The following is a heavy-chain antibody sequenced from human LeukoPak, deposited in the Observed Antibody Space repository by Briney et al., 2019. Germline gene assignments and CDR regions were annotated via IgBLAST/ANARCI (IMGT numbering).Heavy chain of an antibody. Sequence: SETLSLTCTVSGGSISSTSYYWGWIRQPPGKGLEWIGSIYYRGTTYYNPSLKSRITISVDTSKNQFSLKLSSVTAADTAVYYCARHRGGGSFEFGYWGQGTLVTVSS. D-gene: IGHD2-15*01. CDR2: IYYRGTT. J-gene: IGHJ4*02. V-gene: IGHV4-39*01. CDR3: ARHRGGGSFEFGY. CDR1: GGSISSTSYY.